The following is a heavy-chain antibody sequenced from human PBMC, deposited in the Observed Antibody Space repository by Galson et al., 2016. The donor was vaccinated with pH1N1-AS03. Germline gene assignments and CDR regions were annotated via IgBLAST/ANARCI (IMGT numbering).Heavy chain of an antibody. J-gene: IGHJ6*02. CDR3: ARDPYYFGMDV. CDR1: GFTFSNYW. Sequence: SLRLSCAASGFTFSNYWMHWVRQAPEKGLVWVSRINSDGSGTGYADSVKGRFTISRDNAKNTLYLQMNSLRAEDTAVYYCARDPYYFGMDVWGQGTTVTVSS. V-gene: IGHV3-74*01. CDR2: INSDGSGT.